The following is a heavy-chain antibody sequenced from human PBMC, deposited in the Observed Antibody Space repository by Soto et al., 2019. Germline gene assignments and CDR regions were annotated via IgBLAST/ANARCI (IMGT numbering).Heavy chain of an antibody. D-gene: IGHD3-22*01. CDR3: ARAPYISGYYYVVNWFDP. CDR2: ISAYNGNT. Sequence: ASVKVSCKASGYTFTSYGISWVRQAPGQGLEWMGWISAYNGNTNYAQKLQGRVTMTTDTSTSTAYMELRSLRSDDTAVYYCARAPYISGYYYVVNWFDPWAQGTLVTVS. CDR1: GYTFTSYG. J-gene: IGHJ5*02. V-gene: IGHV1-18*01.